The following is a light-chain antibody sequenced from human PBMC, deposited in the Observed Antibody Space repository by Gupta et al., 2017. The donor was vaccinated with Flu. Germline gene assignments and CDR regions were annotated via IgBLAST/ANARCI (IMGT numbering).Light chain of an antibody. CDR1: SSDVGSSKY. CDR3: SSYAGNNNYV. J-gene: IGLJ1*01. V-gene: IGLV2-8*01. CDR2: EVN. Sequence: QSALTQPPSASGSPGQSVTISCTGTSSDVGSSKYVSWYQQHPGKAPKVVIYEVNKRPSGVPGRFSGSKSGNTASRTVSGLQAADEADYYCSSYAGNNNYVFGTGTQVTVL.